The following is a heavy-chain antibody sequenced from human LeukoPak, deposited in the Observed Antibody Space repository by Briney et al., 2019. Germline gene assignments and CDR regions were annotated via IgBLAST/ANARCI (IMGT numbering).Heavy chain of an antibody. D-gene: IGHD6-13*01. J-gene: IGHJ4*02. CDR3: ARGSASNWPVDI. Sequence: GASVRVSCKASGGSFTSYAISWVRQALGQGLEWMGGIIPVFGTPKYAQEFQGRVTITADDSRTTAYMELSGLTSEDTAVYYCARGSASNWPVDIWGQGTLVTVSP. CDR1: GGSFTSYA. V-gene: IGHV1-69*13. CDR2: IIPVFGTP.